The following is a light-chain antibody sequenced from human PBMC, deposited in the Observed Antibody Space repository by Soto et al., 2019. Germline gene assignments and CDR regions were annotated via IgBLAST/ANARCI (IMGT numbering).Light chain of an antibody. CDR3: QQYHSSWT. CDR2: DAS. J-gene: IGKJ1*01. V-gene: IGKV1-5*01. CDR1: QNIRSR. Sequence: DFHMTQYTSTLSASVGDRVTITCRASQNIRSRLAWFQQKPGKAPKLLIYDASSLESGVPQRFSGSGSGTEFTLTISSLQTDDFSTYYCQQYHSSWTLSQGTKVDIK.